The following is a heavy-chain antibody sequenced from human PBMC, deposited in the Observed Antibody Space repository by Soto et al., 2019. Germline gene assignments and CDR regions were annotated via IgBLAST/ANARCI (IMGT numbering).Heavy chain of an antibody. J-gene: IGHJ3*01. CDR3: ARDSRYCTDSGCSIMRDAFDV. Sequence: QVRLQESGPGLVKPSGTQSLTCTVSHFSVTNNKYWTWDRHSPGERLEWIGEIYHSGTTYYNPSLSSRVSMSMDKAKNQISLILTSVTAADTAVYYCARDSRYCTDSGCSIMRDAFDVWGQGTLVTVSS. CDR1: HFSVTNNKY. D-gene: IGHD5-12*01. CDR2: IYHSGTT. V-gene: IGHV4-4*02.